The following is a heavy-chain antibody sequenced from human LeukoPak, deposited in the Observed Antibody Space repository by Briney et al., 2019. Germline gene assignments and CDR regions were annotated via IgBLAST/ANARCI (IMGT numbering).Heavy chain of an antibody. CDR2: ISSSSSYI. V-gene: IGHV3-21*01. J-gene: IGHJ3*02. CDR1: GFTFSSYS. CDR3: ARDRGYSYGDAFDI. D-gene: IGHD5-18*01. Sequence: PGGSLRLSCAASGFTFSSYSMNWVRQAPGKGLEWVSSISSSSSYIYYADSVRGRFTISRDNAKNSLYLQMNSLRAEDTAVYYCARDRGYSYGDAFDIWGQGTMVTVSS.